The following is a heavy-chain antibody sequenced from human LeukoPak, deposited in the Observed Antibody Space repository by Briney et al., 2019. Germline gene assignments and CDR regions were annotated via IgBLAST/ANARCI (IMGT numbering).Heavy chain of an antibody. J-gene: IGHJ4*02. V-gene: IGHV3-23*01. D-gene: IGHD2-8*02. CDR2: ITSYRRDT. CDR3: AKGTLEHCTGDICYPFDY. CDR1: GFTFSNYA. Sequence: PGGSLRLSCEASGFTFSNYAMNWVRQTPGKGLEWVSSITSYRRDTYYADSVKGRFTISRDNSKSTLSLQMNSLRAEDSAIYYCAKGTLEHCTGDICYPFDYWGQGSLVTVSS.